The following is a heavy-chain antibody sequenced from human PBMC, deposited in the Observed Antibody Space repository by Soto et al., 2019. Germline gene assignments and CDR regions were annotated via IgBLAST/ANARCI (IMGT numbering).Heavy chain of an antibody. D-gene: IGHD2-15*01. CDR3: ARVRGRLLRFDP. CDR2: IYYSGST. Sequence: SETLSLTCTVSGGSISSGDCYWSWIRQPPGKGLEWIGYIYYSGSTNYNPSLKSRVTISVDTSKNQFSLKLSSVIAADTAVYYCARVRGRLLRFDPWGQGTLVTVSS. CDR1: GGSISSGDCY. J-gene: IGHJ5*02. V-gene: IGHV4-30-4*01.